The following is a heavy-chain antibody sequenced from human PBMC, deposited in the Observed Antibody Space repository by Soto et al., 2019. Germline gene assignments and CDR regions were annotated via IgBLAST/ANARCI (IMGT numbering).Heavy chain of an antibody. CDR2: INQDGSEK. D-gene: IGHD2-2*01. J-gene: IGHJ4*02. V-gene: IGHV3-7*04. CDR3: ARAGGWTSARCYTTPGFDD. CDR1: GFTFDTYW. Sequence: EVQLVESGGGLVQPGGSLRLSCAASGFTFDTYWMSWVRQAPGKGLEWVANINQDGSEKDYVDSVRGRFTISRDNAKKSVYLQMNSLRAEDTAVYYCARAGGWTSARCYTTPGFDDWGQGSLVTVSS.